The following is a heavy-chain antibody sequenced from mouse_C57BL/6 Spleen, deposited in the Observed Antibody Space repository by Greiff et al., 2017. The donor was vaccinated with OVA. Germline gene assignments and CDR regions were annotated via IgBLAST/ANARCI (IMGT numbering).Heavy chain of an antibody. J-gene: IGHJ3*01. CDR1: GYTFTSYW. Sequence: VQLQQPGAELVMPGASVKLSCKASGYTFTSYWMHWVKQRPGQGLEWIGEIDPSDSYTNYNQKFKGKSTLTIDKSSSTAYMQLSSLTSEDSAVYYCARTATGFAYWGQGTLVTVSA. V-gene: IGHV1-69*01. D-gene: IGHD3-1*01. CDR3: ARTATGFAY. CDR2: IDPSDSYT.